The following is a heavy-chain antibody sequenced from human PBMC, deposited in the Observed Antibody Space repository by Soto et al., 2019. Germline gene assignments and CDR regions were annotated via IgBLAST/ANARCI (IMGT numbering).Heavy chain of an antibody. D-gene: IGHD6-13*01. V-gene: IGHV4-61*01. CDR3: ARRAVFIAAAGSRDGFDP. CDR1: GGSVSSGSYY. Sequence: SETLSLTCTVSGGSVSSGSYYWSWIRQPPGKGLEWIGYIYYSGSTNYNPSLKSRVTISVATSKNQFSLKLSSVTAADTAVYYCARRAVFIAAAGSRDGFDPWGQGTRVTVSS. CDR2: IYYSGST. J-gene: IGHJ5*02.